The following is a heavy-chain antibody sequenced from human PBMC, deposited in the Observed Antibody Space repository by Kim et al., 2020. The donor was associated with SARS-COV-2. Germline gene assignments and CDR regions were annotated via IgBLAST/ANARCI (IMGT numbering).Heavy chain of an antibody. CDR2: ISGSGGST. J-gene: IGHJ4*02. CDR1: GFTFSSYA. Sequence: GGSLRLSCAASGFTFSSYAMSWVRQAPGKGLDWVSTISGSGGSTYYADSVKGRFTISRENSKNTLYLQVSSLRVEDTAVYYCATLSAVAGGLYFDYWGQGTLVTVSS. CDR3: ATLSAVAGGLYFDY. D-gene: IGHD6-19*01. V-gene: IGHV3-23*01.